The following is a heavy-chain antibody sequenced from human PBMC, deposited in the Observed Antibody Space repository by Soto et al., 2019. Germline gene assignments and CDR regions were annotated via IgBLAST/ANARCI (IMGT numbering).Heavy chain of an antibody. J-gene: IGHJ1*01. V-gene: IGHV1-18*01. Sequence: QVQLVQSGPEVKEPGASVKVSCKASGYTFTSFGVNWVRQAPGQGLEWIGWVNAYNGNTKYSQSFQGRVTMTADTSTYTAYMEVESLRSDDTATYYCATGAAGIAAHVIWRQGTPVIVSS. CDR3: ATGAAGIAAHVI. CDR1: GYTFTSFG. CDR2: VNAYNGNT. D-gene: IGHD6-6*01.